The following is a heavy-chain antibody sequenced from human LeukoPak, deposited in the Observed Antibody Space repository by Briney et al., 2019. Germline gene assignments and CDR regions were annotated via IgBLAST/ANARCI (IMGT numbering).Heavy chain of an antibody. J-gene: IGHJ4*02. Sequence: SETLSLTCTVSGGSISSSSYYWGWIRQPPGKGLEWIGHIYSSGSTNYNPSLKSRVTMSVDKSKNQFSLKLSSVTAADTAVYYCAKALGSGYFADYWGQGTLVTVSS. CDR3: AKALGSGYFADY. V-gene: IGHV4-61*05. CDR1: GGSISSSSYY. D-gene: IGHD3-22*01. CDR2: IYSSGST.